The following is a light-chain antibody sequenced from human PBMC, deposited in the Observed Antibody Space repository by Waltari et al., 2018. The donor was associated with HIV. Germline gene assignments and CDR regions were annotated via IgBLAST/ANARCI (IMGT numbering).Light chain of an antibody. V-gene: IGKV4-1*01. CDR1: RSVFYKSDYRDY. CDR2: WAS. J-gene: IGKJ2*01. CDR3: QQYYSVPYT. Sequence: DIVMIQSVDSLSESLGESATITYKSSRSVFYKSDYRDYSAWYQQKEVQPPKLLIYWASSRESGVPERFTGTGSGTHFSLTIRSLQAEYVAVYFCQQYYSVPYTFGQGTKLEI.